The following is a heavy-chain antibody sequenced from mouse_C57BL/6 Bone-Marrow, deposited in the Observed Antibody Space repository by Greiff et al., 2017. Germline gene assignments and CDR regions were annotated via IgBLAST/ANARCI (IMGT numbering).Heavy chain of an antibody. CDR3: AGGGWDVGFAY. D-gene: IGHD4-1*01. V-gene: IGHV5-17*01. J-gene: IGHJ3*01. Sequence: EVKLVESGGGLVKPGGSLKLSCAASGFTFSDYGMHWVRQAPEKGLEWVAYISSGSSTIYYADTVKGRFTISRDNAKNTLFLQMTSLRSEDTAMYYCAGGGWDVGFAYGGQGTLVTVSA. CDR1: GFTFSDYG. CDR2: ISSGSSTI.